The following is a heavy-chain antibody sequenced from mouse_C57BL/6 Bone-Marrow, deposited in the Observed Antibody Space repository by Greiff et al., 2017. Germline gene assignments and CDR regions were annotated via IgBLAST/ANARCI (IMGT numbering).Heavy chain of an antibody. V-gene: IGHV1-64*01. D-gene: IGHD2-13*01. CDR1: GYTFTSYW. J-gene: IGHJ3*01. Sequence: QVHVKQPGAELVKPGASVKLSCKASGYTFTSYWMHWVKQRPGQGLEWIGMIHPNSGSTNYNEKFKSKATLTVDKSSSTAYMQLSSLTSEDSAVYYCAVTSPRLVAWFAYWGQGTLVTVSA. CDR3: AVTSPRLVAWFAY. CDR2: IHPNSGST.